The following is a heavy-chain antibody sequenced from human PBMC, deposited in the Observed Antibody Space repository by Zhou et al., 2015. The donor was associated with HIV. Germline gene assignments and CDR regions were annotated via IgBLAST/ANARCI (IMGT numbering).Heavy chain of an antibody. CDR3: ARDLYDFWSGYYTRYYYYGMDV. J-gene: IGHJ6*02. CDR1: GGTFSSYA. Sequence: QVQLVQSGAEVKKPGSSVKVSCKASGGTFSSYAISWVRQAPGQGLEWMGGIIPIFGTANYAQKFQGRVTITADESTSTAYMELSSLRSEDTAVYYCARDLYDFWSGYYTRYYYYGMDVWGQGTTVTVSS. V-gene: IGHV1-69*01. CDR2: IIPIFGTA. D-gene: IGHD3-3*01.